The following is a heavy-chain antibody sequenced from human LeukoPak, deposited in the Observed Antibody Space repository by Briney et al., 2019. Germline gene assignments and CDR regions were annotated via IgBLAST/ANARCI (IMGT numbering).Heavy chain of an antibody. V-gene: IGHV1-24*01. D-gene: IGHD4-17*01. Sequence: SVKVSCKVSGYTLTELSMHWVRQAPGKGLEWMGGFDPEDGETIYVQKFQGRVTMTEYRATDTAYMELSSLRSEDTAVYYCATDPPDHGDYGFDPWGQGTLVTVSS. CDR3: ATDPPDHGDYGFDP. CDR1: GYTLTELS. J-gene: IGHJ5*02. CDR2: FDPEDGET.